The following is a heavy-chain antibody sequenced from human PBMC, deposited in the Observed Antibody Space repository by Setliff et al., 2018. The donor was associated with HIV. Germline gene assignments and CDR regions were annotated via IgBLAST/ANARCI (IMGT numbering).Heavy chain of an antibody. Sequence: GASVKVSCKASGGTFSSYPISWVRQAPGQGLEWMGGIIPIFGTTHYAQKFQGRVTVTADESTSTAYMQLSSLRSDDTAVYYCARGRNYDSSGYGDYYYMDVWG. D-gene: IGHD3-22*01. CDR2: IIPIFGTT. CDR1: GGTFSSYP. J-gene: IGHJ6*03. CDR3: ARGRNYDSSGYGDYYYMDV. V-gene: IGHV1-69*13.